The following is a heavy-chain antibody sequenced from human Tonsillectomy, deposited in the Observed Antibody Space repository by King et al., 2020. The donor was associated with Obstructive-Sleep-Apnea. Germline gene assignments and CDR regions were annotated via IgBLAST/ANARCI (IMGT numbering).Heavy chain of an antibody. D-gene: IGHD6-13*01. Sequence: VQLQQWGAGLLKPSETLSLTCAVYGGSFSDSYWSWIRQPPGKGLEWIGAINHSGSTNYNPSLKSRVTISVDTSKNQFSLKLSSVTAADTAVYYCARGSSTWYPEYFDYWGQGTLVTVSS. J-gene: IGHJ4*02. CDR1: GGSFSDSY. V-gene: IGHV4-34*01. CDR2: INHSGST. CDR3: ARGSSTWYPEYFDY.